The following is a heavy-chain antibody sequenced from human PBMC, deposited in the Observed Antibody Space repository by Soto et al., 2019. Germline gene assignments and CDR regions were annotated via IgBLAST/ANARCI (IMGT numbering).Heavy chain of an antibody. D-gene: IGHD3-9*01. J-gene: IGHJ4*02. V-gene: IGHV3-23*01. CDR1: GFTFSSYA. Sequence: GGSLRLSCAASGFTFSSYAMSWVRQAPGKGLEWVSAISGSGGSTYYADSVKGRFTISRDNSKNTLYLQMNSLRAEDTAVYYCATRPPYYDILTGYYIGWGQGTLVTVSS. CDR2: ISGSGGST. CDR3: ATRPPYYDILTGYYIG.